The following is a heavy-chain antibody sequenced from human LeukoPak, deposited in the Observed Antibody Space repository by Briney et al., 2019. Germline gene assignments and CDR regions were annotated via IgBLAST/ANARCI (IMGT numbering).Heavy chain of an antibody. V-gene: IGHV3-15*01. CDR2: IKSKTDGGTT. CDR1: GFTFSNAW. J-gene: IGHJ4*02. D-gene: IGHD3-22*01. Sequence: GGSLRLSCAASGFTFSNAWMSWVRQAPGKGLEWVGRIKSKTDGGTTDYAAPVKGRFTISRDDSKNTLYLQMNSLKTEDTAVYYCTTSPLYYDSSGYYNFGDYWGQGTLVTVSS. CDR3: TTSPLYYDSSGYYNFGDY.